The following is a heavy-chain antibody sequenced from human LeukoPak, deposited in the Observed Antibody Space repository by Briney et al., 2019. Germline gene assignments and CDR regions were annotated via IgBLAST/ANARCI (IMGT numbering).Heavy chain of an antibody. D-gene: IGHD3-10*01. J-gene: IGHJ4*02. CDR1: GFTVSFNY. CDR3: AREGENRDRGVDY. V-gene: IGHV3-53*01. CDR2: IYSGSSP. Sequence: GGSLRLSCAASGFTVSFNYMSWVCQAPGKGLEWISVIYSGSSPDYADSVKGRFTISRDHSKNTLYLQMNSLRVEDTAVYYCAREGENRDRGVDYWGQGTLVTVSS.